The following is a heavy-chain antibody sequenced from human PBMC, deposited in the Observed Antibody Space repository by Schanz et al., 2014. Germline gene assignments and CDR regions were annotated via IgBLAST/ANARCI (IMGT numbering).Heavy chain of an antibody. Sequence: VQLVESGGGLVKPGGSLRLSCAASGFTFSRHSMNWVRQAPGKGLEWISYIKISGDVFYTDSVKGRFTISRDNAKSSLYLQMSSLRDEDTAIYYCVRDYNWGFDNWGQGTLVTVSS. CDR2: IKISGDV. CDR3: VRDYNWGFDN. V-gene: IGHV3-21*05. J-gene: IGHJ4*02. D-gene: IGHD7-27*01. CDR1: GFTFSRHS.